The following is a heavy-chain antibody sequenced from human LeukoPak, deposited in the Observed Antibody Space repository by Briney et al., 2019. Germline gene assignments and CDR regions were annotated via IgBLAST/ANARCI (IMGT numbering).Heavy chain of an antibody. D-gene: IGHD3-10*01. J-gene: IGHJ5*02. CDR1: GFTFSSYG. Sequence: GGALRLSCAASGFTFSSYGMHWVRQAPGKGLEWVAVISYDGSNKYYADSVKGRFTISRDNSKNTLYLQMNSLRAEDTAVYYCAKEGLGSWFGELDLYNWFDPWDQGTLVTVSS. V-gene: IGHV3-30*18. CDR3: AKEGLGSWFGELDLYNWFDP. CDR2: ISYDGSNK.